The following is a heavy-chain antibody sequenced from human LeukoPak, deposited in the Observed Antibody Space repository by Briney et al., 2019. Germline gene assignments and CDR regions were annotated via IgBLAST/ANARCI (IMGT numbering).Heavy chain of an antibody. J-gene: IGHJ4*02. D-gene: IGHD5-18*01. CDR2: IWYDGSNK. Sequence: GGPLRLSCAASGFTFSSYGMHWVRQAPGKGLEWVAVIWYDGSNKYYADSVKGRFTISRDNSKNTLYLQMNSLRAEDTAVYYCARDYRRGTQLWPLYFDYWGQGTLVTVSS. CDR1: GFTFSSYG. CDR3: ARDYRRGTQLWPLYFDY. V-gene: IGHV3-33*01.